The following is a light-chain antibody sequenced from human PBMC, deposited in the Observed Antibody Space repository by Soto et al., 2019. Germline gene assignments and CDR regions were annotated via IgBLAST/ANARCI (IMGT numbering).Light chain of an antibody. Sequence: EIVMTHSPATLSVSPWERATLSCRSSQYLSTNLAWYQQKPGQAPRLLIYGASTRATGIPARFSGSGSGTEFTLTISSLQSEDYAVYYCHQYNNWPPWTFGQGTKVDIK. CDR3: HQYNNWPPWT. V-gene: IGKV3-15*01. CDR1: QYLSTN. J-gene: IGKJ1*01. CDR2: GAS.